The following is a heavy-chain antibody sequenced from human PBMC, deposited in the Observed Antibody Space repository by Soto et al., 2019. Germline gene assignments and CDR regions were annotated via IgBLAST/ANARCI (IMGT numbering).Heavy chain of an antibody. V-gene: IGHV1-46*01. CDR1: GYTFTSYY. J-gene: IGHJ6*03. CDR3: ASKADCSSTSCYYYYYYMDV. Sequence: ASVKVSCKASGYTFTSYYMHWVRQAPGQGLEWMGIINPSVGSTSYAQKFQGRVTITADKSTSTAYMELSSLRSEDTAVYYCASKADCSSTSCYYYYYYMDVWGKGTTVTVSS. CDR2: INPSVGST. D-gene: IGHD2-2*01.